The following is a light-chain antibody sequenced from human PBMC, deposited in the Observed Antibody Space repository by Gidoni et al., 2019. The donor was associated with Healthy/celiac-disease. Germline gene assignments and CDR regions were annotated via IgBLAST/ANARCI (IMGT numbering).Light chain of an antibody. CDR2: GAS. J-gene: IGKJ3*01. Sequence: IVLTQSPGTLSLSPGDRATLSCRASQSVSSSYLAWYQQKPVQAPRLLIDGASSRATGIPDRFSGSGSGTDFTLTISRLEPEHVAVYYCQQYGSSPLFXPXTKVDIK. CDR1: QSVSSSY. CDR3: QQYGSSPL. V-gene: IGKV3-20*01.